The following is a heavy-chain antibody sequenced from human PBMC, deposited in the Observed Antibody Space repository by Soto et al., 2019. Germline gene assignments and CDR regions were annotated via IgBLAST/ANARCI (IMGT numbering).Heavy chain of an antibody. Sequence: SQTLSLTCTVSGGSINSGDYYWTLVRQPPGKGLEWIGNIFPSGSTYYTPSLQSRVTISLDTSKNHFSLKLSSVTPADTAVYYCARDRYYGSGTYYNFYSGMDVWGQGTTVTVSS. D-gene: IGHD3-10*01. CDR3: ARDRYYGSGTYYNFYSGMDV. CDR2: IFPSGST. CDR1: GGSINSGDYY. V-gene: IGHV4-30-4*01. J-gene: IGHJ6*02.